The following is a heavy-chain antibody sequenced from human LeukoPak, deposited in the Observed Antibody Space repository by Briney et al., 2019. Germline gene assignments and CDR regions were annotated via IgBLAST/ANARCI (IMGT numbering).Heavy chain of an antibody. CDR2: IYYSGST. V-gene: IGHV4-59*01. J-gene: IGHJ4*02. Sequence: PSETLSLTCTVSGGSISNKYWSWIRQPPGKGLEWIGYIYYSGSTNYNPSLKSRVTISVDTSKNQFSLKLSSVTAADTAVYYCARDYYRGGSGSYSGYYFDYWGQGTLVTVSS. D-gene: IGHD3-10*01. CDR3: ARDYYRGGSGSYSGYYFDY. CDR1: GGSISNKY.